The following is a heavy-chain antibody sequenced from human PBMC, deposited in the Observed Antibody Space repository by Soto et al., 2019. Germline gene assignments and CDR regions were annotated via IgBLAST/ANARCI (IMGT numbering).Heavy chain of an antibody. Sequence: GGSLRLSCAASGFTFSDYYMSWIRQAPGKGLEWVPYISSSGSTIYYADSVKGRFTISRDNAKNSLYLQMNSLRAEDTAVYYCARDVIEAYYYYGMDVWGQGTTVTVSS. D-gene: IGHD3-22*01. CDR3: ARDVIEAYYYYGMDV. V-gene: IGHV3-11*01. CDR2: ISSSGSTI. J-gene: IGHJ6*02. CDR1: GFTFSDYY.